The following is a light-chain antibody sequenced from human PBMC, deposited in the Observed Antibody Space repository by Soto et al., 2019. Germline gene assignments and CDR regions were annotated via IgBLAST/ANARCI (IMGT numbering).Light chain of an antibody. V-gene: IGLV2-14*01. CDR3: SSFRSGTILV. Sequence: QSVLTQPASVSGSPGQSITISCTGTSSDVGGYNYVSWYQHHPGKAPKLIIYEVSNRPSGVSNRFSGSKSGNTASLTISGLQADDEADYYCSSFRSGTILVFGSGTKATVL. CDR1: SSDVGGYNY. J-gene: IGLJ1*01. CDR2: EVS.